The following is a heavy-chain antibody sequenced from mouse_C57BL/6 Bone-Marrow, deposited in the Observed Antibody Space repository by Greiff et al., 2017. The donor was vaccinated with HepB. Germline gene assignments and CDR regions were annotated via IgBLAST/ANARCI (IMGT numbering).Heavy chain of an antibody. D-gene: IGHD2-3*01. J-gene: IGHJ3*01. CDR1: GYTFTSYW. CDR3: ARTLDGYYYLWAY. Sequence: QVQLQQSGAELAKPGASVKLSCKASGYTFTSYWMHWVKQRPGQGLEWIGYINPSSGYTKYNQKFKDKATLTADKSSSTAYMQLGSLTYEDSAVYYCARTLDGYYYLWAYWGQGTLVTVSA. V-gene: IGHV1-7*01. CDR2: INPSSGYT.